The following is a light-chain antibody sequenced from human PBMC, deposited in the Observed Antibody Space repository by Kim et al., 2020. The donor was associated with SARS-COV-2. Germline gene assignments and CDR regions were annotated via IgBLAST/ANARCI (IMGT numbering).Light chain of an antibody. J-gene: IGLJ3*02. CDR1: SSNIGSNN. CDR3: AVWDDSLNGWV. CDR2: RNN. Sequence: GQRVTLSCSGSSSNIGSNNLNWYQQLPGTTPKLLIYRNNERPSGVPDRFSGSKSATSASLAINGLQSEDEADYYCAVWDDSLNGWVFGGGTQLTVL. V-gene: IGLV1-44*01.